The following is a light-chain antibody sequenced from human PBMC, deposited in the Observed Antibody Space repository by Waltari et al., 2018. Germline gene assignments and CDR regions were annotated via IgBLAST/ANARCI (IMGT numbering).Light chain of an antibody. CDR3: CSYAGSSTWV. V-gene: IGLV2-23*02. CDR1: SSDVGSYNL. CDR2: EVI. J-gene: IGLJ3*02. Sequence: QSALTQPASVSGSPGPSITISCTGTSSDVGSYNLVSWYQQHPGKAPKPTIYEVIKRPPGVSNRFSGSKSGNTASLTISGLQAEDEADYYCCSYAGSSTWVFGGGTKLTVL.